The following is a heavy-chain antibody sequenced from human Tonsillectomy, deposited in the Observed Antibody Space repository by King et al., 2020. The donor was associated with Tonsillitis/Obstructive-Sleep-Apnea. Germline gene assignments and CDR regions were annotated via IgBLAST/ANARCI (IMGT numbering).Heavy chain of an antibody. CDR2: ISYDGSNK. Sequence: VQLVESGGGVVQPGRSLRLSCAASGFTFSSYAMHWVRQAPGKGLEWVAVISYDGSNKYYADSVKGRFTISRDNSKNPLYLPMNSLRAEDPAVYYCARYKGEVIKGYFDYWGQGTLVTVSS. CDR1: GFTFSSYA. CDR3: ARYKGEVIKGYFDY. J-gene: IGHJ4*02. V-gene: IGHV3-30*04. D-gene: IGHD3-22*01.